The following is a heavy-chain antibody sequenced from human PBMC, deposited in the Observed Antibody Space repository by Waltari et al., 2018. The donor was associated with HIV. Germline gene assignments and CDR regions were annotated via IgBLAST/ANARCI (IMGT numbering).Heavy chain of an antibody. Sequence: EVQLVESGGGLVQPGGSLRLSCAASGFTFGRYWMSWVGWAPGKGLEWVANIKQDGSEKDYVDSVKGRFTISRDNAKNSLFLQMNYLRAEDTAVYYCARDFWSGYSLYLDQWGQGILVTVSS. J-gene: IGHJ4*02. CDR2: IKQDGSEK. V-gene: IGHV3-7*01. CDR3: ARDFWSGYSLYLDQ. CDR1: GFTFGRYW. D-gene: IGHD3-3*01.